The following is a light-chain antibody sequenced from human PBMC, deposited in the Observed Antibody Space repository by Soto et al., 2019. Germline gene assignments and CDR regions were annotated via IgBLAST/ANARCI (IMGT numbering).Light chain of an antibody. CDR3: LLSYNGPYV. CDR2: DTT. Sequence: QAVGTQEPSLTVSPGGTVTLTCGSSTGAVTNGHYPYWFQQKPGQAPRTLIYDTTNRHSWTPARFSGSLLGGKAALTLSGAQPEDEAEYYCLLSYNGPYVFGTGTKLTVL. CDR1: TGAVTNGHY. J-gene: IGLJ1*01. V-gene: IGLV7-46*01.